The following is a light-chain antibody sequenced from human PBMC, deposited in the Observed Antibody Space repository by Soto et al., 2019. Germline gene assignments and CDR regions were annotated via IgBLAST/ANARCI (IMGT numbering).Light chain of an antibody. CDR1: QGISSRY. J-gene: IGKJ1*01. Sequence: ENVLTQYPGTLSLSPGERATLSCRASQGISSRYLAWYQQRAGQTPRLLIFDTSSRATGVPDRFSGSGSGTDFTLTISCLEAEDFAVYYCQEYDSSPPRFGQGTKVDIK. V-gene: IGKV3-20*01. CDR2: DTS. CDR3: QEYDSSPPR.